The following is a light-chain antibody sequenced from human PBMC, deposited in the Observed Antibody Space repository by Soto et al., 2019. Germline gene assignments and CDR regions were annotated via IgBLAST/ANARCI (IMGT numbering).Light chain of an antibody. CDR3: QHYGYTPPLS. Sequence: EIGLTQSPGTLSLSPGERATLSCRASQSIRSGYLAWYQQKPGQAPRLLIYGASSRATGIPDRFSGSGSGTDFTLTISRLEPEDFAVFYCQHYGYTPPLSFGGGTKVEIK. J-gene: IGKJ4*01. V-gene: IGKV3-20*01. CDR1: QSIRSGY. CDR2: GAS.